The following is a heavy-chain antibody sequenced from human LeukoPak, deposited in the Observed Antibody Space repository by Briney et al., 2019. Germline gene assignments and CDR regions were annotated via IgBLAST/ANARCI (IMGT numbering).Heavy chain of an antibody. CDR2: IYYSGST. D-gene: IGHD3-22*01. CDR3: ARSWYYYDSSGYYYGAFDI. J-gene: IGHJ3*02. CDR1: GGSISSSSYY. Sequence: SETLSLTCTVSGGSISSSSYYWGWIRQPPGKGLEWIGSIYYSGSTYYNPSLKSRVTISVDTSKNQFSLKLSSVTAADTAVYYCARSWYYYDSSGYYYGAFDIWGQGTMVTVSS. V-gene: IGHV4-39*07.